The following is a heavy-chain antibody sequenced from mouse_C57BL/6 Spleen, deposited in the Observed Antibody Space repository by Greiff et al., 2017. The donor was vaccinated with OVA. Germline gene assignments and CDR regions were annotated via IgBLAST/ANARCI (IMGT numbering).Heavy chain of an antibody. CDR1: GFTFSDYG. CDR2: ISSGSSTT. J-gene: IGHJ1*03. V-gene: IGHV5-17*01. D-gene: IGHD2-12*01. Sequence: EVHLLQSGGGLVKPGGSLKLSCEASGFTFSDYGMHWVRQAPGKGLEWVAYISSGSSTTYYKDTVKGRSTLSRDKAKNTLYMQMTRLRSEDTAVYYCARGDSCFDVWGTGTTVTVSS. CDR3: ARGDSCFDV.